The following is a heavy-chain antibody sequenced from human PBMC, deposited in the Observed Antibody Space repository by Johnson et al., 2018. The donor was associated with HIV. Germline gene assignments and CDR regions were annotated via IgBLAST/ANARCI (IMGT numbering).Heavy chain of an antibody. CDR1: GFTFSSYA. CDR3: ARCSLAYCGGDCYFDAFDM. Sequence: QVQLVESGGGVVQPGRSLRVSCAASGFTFSSYAMNWVRQAPGKGLEWVAVISYDGSYEYHADSVKGRFTISRDNYKSTLFLQMNSLRAEDTAVYYCARCSLAYCGGDCYFDAFDMWGQGTMVTISS. V-gene: IGHV3-30*04. D-gene: IGHD2-21*02. CDR2: ISYDGSYE. J-gene: IGHJ3*02.